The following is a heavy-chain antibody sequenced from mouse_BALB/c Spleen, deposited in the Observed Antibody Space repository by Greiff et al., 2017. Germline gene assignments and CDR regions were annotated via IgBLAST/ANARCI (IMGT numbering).Heavy chain of an antibody. V-gene: IGHV7-3*02. CDR2: IRNKANGYTT. Sequence: EVMLVESGGGLVQPGGSLRLSCATSGFTFTDYYMSWVRQPPGKALEWLGFIRNKANGYTTEYSASVKGRFTISRDNSQSILYLQMNTLRAEDSATYYCARAHLRYQPLFDYWGQGTTLTVSS. CDR1: GFTFTDYY. CDR3: ARAHLRYQPLFDY. D-gene: IGHD2-14*01. J-gene: IGHJ2*01.